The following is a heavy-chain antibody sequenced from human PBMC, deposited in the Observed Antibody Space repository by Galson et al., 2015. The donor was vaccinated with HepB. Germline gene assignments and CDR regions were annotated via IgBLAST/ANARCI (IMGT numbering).Heavy chain of an antibody. CDR2: IIPIFGIA. V-gene: IGHV1-69*13. CDR3: ARGGTVVVPAAILHYYYCGMDV. Sequence: SVKVSCKASGGTFSSYAISWVRQAPGQGLEWMGGIIPIFGIANYAQKFQGRVTITADESTSTAYMELSSLRSEDTAVYYCARGGTVVVPAAILHYYYCGMDVWGQGTTVAVSS. D-gene: IGHD2-2*01. J-gene: IGHJ6*02. CDR1: GGTFSSYA.